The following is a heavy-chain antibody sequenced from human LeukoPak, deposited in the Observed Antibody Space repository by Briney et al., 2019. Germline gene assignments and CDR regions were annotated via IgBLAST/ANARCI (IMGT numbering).Heavy chain of an antibody. CDR2: INPSGGST. V-gene: IGHV1-46*01. Sequence: GASVKVSCKASGYTFTSYYMHWVRQAPGQGLEWMGIINPSGGSTSYSQKFQGRVTMTRDTSTSTVYMELSSLRSEDTAVYYCARERVLRFLEWSPDYWGQGTLVTVSS. D-gene: IGHD3-3*01. J-gene: IGHJ4*02. CDR1: GYTFTSYY. CDR3: ARERVLRFLEWSPDY.